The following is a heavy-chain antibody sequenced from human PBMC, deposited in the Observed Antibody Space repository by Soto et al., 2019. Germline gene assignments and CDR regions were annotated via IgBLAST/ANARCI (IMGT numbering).Heavy chain of an antibody. CDR2: IYYSGST. Sequence: SETLSLTCTVSGGSISSYYWSWIRQPPGKGLEWIGYIYYSGSTNYNPSLKSRVTISVDTSKNQFSLKLSSVTAADTAVYYCARVLMVDAIPNYYYYMDVWGKGTTVTVSS. J-gene: IGHJ6*03. CDR1: GGSISSYY. D-gene: IGHD2-8*01. V-gene: IGHV4-59*01. CDR3: ARVLMVDAIPNYYYYMDV.